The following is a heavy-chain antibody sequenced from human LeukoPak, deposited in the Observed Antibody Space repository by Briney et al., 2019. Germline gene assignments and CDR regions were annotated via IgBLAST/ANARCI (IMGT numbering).Heavy chain of an antibody. CDR2: IHYSGST. J-gene: IGHJ4*02. Sequence: SETLSLTCTVSGGSISSYYWSWIRQPPGKGLEWIGYIHYSGSTNYNPSLKSRVTISVDTSKNQFSLKLSSVTAADTAVYYCAGYSGYDYYFDNWGQGTLVTVSS. V-gene: IGHV4-59*01. CDR1: GGSISSYY. D-gene: IGHD5-12*01. CDR3: AGYSGYDYYFDN.